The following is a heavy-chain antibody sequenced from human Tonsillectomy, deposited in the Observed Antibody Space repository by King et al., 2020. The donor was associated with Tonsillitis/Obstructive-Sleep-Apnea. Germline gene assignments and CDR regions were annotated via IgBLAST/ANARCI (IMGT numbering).Heavy chain of an antibody. Sequence: VQLVESGGGLVKPGGSLRLSCAASGFTFSDYYMSWIRQAPGKGLEWVSYISSSSSYTNYADSVKGRFTISRDNAKNSLYLQMNSLRAEDTAVYYCANLELTEYYFAYWGQGTLVTVSS. CDR1: GFTFSDYY. CDR2: ISSSSSYT. V-gene: IGHV3-11*06. D-gene: IGHD3-10*01. J-gene: IGHJ4*02. CDR3: ANLELTEYYFAY.